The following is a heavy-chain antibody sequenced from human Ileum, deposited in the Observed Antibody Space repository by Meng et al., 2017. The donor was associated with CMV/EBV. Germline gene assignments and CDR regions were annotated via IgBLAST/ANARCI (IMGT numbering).Heavy chain of an antibody. CDR1: GGSFSSHA. D-gene: IGHD5-12*01. J-gene: IGHJ5*02. CDR2: IVPIFGTT. CDR3: ARGEYSSGYANNWFDP. Sequence: GGSFSSHAISGVQQAAGQGLEWMGGIVPIFGTTTYAQSFQGRVTITTDASTTTAYMELSGLRSEDTALYFCARGEYSSGYANNWFDPWGQGTLVTVSS. V-gene: IGHV1-69*05.